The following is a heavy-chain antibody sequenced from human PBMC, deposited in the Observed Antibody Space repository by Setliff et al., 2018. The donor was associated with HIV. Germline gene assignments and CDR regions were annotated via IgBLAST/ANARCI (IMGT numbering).Heavy chain of an antibody. CDR3: AKELYSSSGALTSENWYFDL. CDR1: GFTFSSYW. D-gene: IGHD6-13*01. J-gene: IGHJ2*01. V-gene: IGHV3-74*01. CDR2: INSDESSR. Sequence: PGGSLRLSCAASGFTFSSYWMHWVRQAPGKGLVWVSRINSDESSRTYADSVKGRFTISRDNAKNSLYLQMNSLRAEDTALYYCAKELYSSSGALTSENWYFDLWGRGTLVTVSS.